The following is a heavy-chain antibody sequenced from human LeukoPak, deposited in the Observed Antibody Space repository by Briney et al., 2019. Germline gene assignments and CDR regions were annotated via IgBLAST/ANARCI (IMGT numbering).Heavy chain of an antibody. CDR3: AKVKALITIFGVVPPWGMDV. CDR2: ISGSGGST. D-gene: IGHD3-3*01. V-gene: IGHV3-23*01. Sequence: GGSLRLSCAASGFAFGNYDMSWVRQAPGKGLEWVSAISGSGGSTYYADSVKGRFTISRDNSKNTLYLQMNSLRAEDTAVYYCAKVKALITIFGVVPPWGMDVWGQGTTVTVTS. CDR1: GFAFGNYD. J-gene: IGHJ6*02.